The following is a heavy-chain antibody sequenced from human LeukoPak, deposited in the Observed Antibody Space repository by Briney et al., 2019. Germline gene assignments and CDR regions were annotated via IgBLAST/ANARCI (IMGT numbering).Heavy chain of an antibody. V-gene: IGHV1-8*01. Sequence: GASVKVSCKASGYTFTSYDINWVRQATGRGLEWMGWMNPNSGNTGYAQKFQGRVTMTRNTSISTAYMELGSLRSEDTAVYYCARFVRVRGFIAGQNYFDYWGQGTLVTVSA. CDR1: GYTFTSYD. CDR2: MNPNSGNT. CDR3: ARFVRVRGFIAGQNYFDY. D-gene: IGHD3-10*01. J-gene: IGHJ4*02.